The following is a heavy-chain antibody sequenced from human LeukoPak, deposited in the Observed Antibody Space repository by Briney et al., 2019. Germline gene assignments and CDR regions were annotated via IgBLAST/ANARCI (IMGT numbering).Heavy chain of an antibody. J-gene: IGHJ4*02. CDR2: IYYSGST. Sequence: SETLSLTCTVASGSIIIYYWGWVRQPPGKGLEWIGYIYYSGSTNYNPSLKSRVTISVDTSKNQFSLKLSSVTAADTAVYYCARGVPRWAYFDYWGQGTLVTVSS. V-gene: IGHV4-59*01. CDR3: ARGVPRWAYFDY. CDR1: SGSIIIYY. D-gene: IGHD2-2*01.